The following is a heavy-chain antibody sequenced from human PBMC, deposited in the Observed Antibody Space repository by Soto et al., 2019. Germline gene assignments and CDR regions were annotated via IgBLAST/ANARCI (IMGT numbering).Heavy chain of an antibody. J-gene: IGHJ2*01. CDR1: GITFTVSA. CDR2: IRNKVNSYAT. D-gene: IGHD4-17*01. V-gene: IGHV3-73*01. Sequence: LSCAASGITFTVSAVHWFRQASGKGLEWIGRIRNKVNSYATVYPASVRGRFRLSRDDSKNTAYLQMNSLRTDDTAVYYCATLPNVDGGVGGRYFDLWGRGTLVTGSS. CDR3: ATLPNVDGGVGGRYFDL.